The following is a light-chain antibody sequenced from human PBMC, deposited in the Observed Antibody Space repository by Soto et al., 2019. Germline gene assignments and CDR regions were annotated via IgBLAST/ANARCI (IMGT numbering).Light chain of an antibody. CDR2: GAS. CDR1: KSVSNN. Sequence: EIVMTQSPATLSVSPGERAILSCRASKSVSNNLAWYQQKPGQAPRLLIYGASTRATGIPARFSGSGSGTEFTLRISSLQSEDIAIYYCQQYNNWPHLTFGGGTKVEIK. CDR3: QQYNNWPHLT. V-gene: IGKV3-15*01. J-gene: IGKJ4*01.